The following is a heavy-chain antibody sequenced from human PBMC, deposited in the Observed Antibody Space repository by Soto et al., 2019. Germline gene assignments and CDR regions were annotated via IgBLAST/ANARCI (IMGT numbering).Heavy chain of an antibody. Sequence: GASVKVSCKASGYTFTSYGINWVRQATGQGLEWMGWMNPNSGNTGYAQKFQGRVTMTRNTSISTAYMELSSLRSEDTAVYYCARVSPYCGGDCSAYYYGMDVWGQGTTVTVSS. CDR3: ARVSPYCGGDCSAYYYGMDV. CDR2: MNPNSGNT. V-gene: IGHV1-8*02. J-gene: IGHJ6*02. CDR1: GYTFTSYG. D-gene: IGHD2-21*02.